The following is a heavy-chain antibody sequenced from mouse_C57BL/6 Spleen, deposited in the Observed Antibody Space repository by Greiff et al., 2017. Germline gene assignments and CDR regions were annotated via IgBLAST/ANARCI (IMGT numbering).Heavy chain of an antibody. Sequence: VKVVESGAELVKPGASVKISCKASGYAFSSYWMNWVKQRPGKGLEWIGQIYPGDGDTNYNGKFKGKATLTADKSSSTAYMQLSSLTSEDSAVYFCARDGLLLYYFDYWGQGTTLTVSS. CDR1: GYAFSSYW. J-gene: IGHJ2*01. V-gene: IGHV1-80*01. CDR3: ARDGLLLYYFDY. CDR2: IYPGDGDT. D-gene: IGHD1-1*01.